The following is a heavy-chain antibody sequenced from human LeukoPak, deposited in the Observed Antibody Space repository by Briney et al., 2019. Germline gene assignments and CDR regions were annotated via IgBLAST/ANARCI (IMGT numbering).Heavy chain of an antibody. Sequence: GASVKVSCKASGYTFTSYGISWVRQAPGQGLEWMGWISAYNGNTNYAQKLQGRVTMTTDTSTSTAYMELRSLRSDDTAVYYCARDGYGYSSGWSDEGFDYWGQGTLVTVSS. CDR2: ISAYNGNT. CDR3: ARDGYGYSSGWSDEGFDY. CDR1: GYTFTSYG. D-gene: IGHD6-19*01. J-gene: IGHJ4*02. V-gene: IGHV1-18*01.